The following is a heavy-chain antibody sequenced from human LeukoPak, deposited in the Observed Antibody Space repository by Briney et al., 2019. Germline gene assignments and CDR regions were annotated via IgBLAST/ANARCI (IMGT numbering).Heavy chain of an antibody. CDR2: ISGSGGST. V-gene: IGHV3-23*01. D-gene: IGHD2-15*01. CDR1: GFTFSGYA. Sequence: GGSLRLSCAASGFTFSGYAMSWVRQAPGKGLEWVSAISGSGGSTYYADSVKGRFTISRDNSKNTLYLQMNSLRAEDTAVYYCAKSVVMVVAVREFDYWGQGTLVTVSS. CDR3: AKSVVMVVAVREFDY. J-gene: IGHJ4*02.